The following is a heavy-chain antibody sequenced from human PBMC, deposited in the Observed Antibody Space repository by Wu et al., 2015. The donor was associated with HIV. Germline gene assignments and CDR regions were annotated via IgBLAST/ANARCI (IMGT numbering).Heavy chain of an antibody. CDR2: INPNRGDT. D-gene: IGHD3-22*01. Sequence: QVQLVQSGAEVKKPGASVEVSCKASGYTFTGHYMHWVRQAPGQGLEWMGWINPNRGDTNYAQKFQGRVTMTRDTSISTAYMELSRLRSDDTAVYYCARGAQHLMNSGYYFYYYYYMDVWARDLGHRLL. J-gene: IGHJ6*03. V-gene: IGHV1-2*02. CDR1: GYTFTGHY. CDR3: ARGAQHLMNSGYYFYYYYYMDV.